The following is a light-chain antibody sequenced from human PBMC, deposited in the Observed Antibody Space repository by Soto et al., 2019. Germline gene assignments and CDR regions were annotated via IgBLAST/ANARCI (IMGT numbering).Light chain of an antibody. CDR3: LQDFNYPRT. J-gene: IGKJ2*01. CDR1: QDIRNE. Sequence: AIQMTQSPSSLSAVVGDRVTITCRASQDIRNELAWYQQKPGKAPKVLIYAASNLQDGVPPRFSGSGSGTDFSLTISSLQPEDFATYYCLQDFNYPRTFGQGTKVDIK. V-gene: IGKV1-6*01. CDR2: AAS.